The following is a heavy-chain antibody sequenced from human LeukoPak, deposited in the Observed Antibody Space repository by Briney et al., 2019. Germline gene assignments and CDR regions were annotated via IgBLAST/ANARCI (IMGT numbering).Heavy chain of an antibody. CDR2: ISSSSSYI. D-gene: IGHD2-15*01. CDR3: ARDSLWGYCSGGSCYGDDAFDI. V-gene: IGHV3-21*01. CDR1: GFTFSSYS. J-gene: IGHJ3*02. Sequence: GGSLRLSCAASGFTFSSYSMNWVRQAPGKGLEWVSSISSSSSYIYYADSVKGRFTISRDNAKNSLYLQMNSLRAEDTAVYYCARDSLWGYCSGGSCYGDDAFDIWGQGTMVTVSS.